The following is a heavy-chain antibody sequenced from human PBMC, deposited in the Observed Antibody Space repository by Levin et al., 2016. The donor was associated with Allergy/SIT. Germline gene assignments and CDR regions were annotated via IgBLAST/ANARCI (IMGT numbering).Heavy chain of an antibody. CDR3: ARALGTGMTMLRGWFDP. Sequence: SETLSLTCNVSRGSISSYYWSWIRQSPGKGLEWIGYMYSSGVTNYNPSLKSRVTMSVDTSRNQFSLKLSSVTAADTAVYYCARALGTGMTMLRGWFDPWGPGTLVTVSS. CDR1: RGSISSYY. CDR2: MYSSGVT. J-gene: IGHJ5*02. V-gene: IGHV4-59*01. D-gene: IGHD3-10*01.